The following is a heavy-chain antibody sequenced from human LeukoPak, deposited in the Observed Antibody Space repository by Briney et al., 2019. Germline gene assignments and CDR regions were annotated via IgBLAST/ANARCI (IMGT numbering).Heavy chain of an antibody. D-gene: IGHD3-22*01. Sequence: GESLKISCKGSGYNFASYWIGWVRPMPGKGLEWMGIIYPGDSDTRYSPSFQGQVSISADKSISTAYLQWSSLKASDTAMYYCARDSSGYSLFDYWGQGTLVTVSS. V-gene: IGHV5-51*01. CDR1: GYNFASYW. J-gene: IGHJ4*02. CDR2: IYPGDSDT. CDR3: ARDSSGYSLFDY.